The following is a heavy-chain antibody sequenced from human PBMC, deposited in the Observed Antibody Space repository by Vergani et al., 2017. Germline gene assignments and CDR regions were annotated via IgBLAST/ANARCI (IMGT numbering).Heavy chain of an antibody. CDR2: IYTSGST. D-gene: IGHD3-22*01. CDR3: ARDGHYYYDSQRYRFDP. J-gene: IGHJ5*02. Sequence: QLQLQESGPGLVKPSETLSLTCTVSGGSISSSSYYWGWIRQPPGKGLEWIGSIYTSGSTNYNPSLKSRVTMSVDTSKNQFSLKLSSVTAADTAVYYCARDGHYYYDSQRYRFDPWGQGTLVTVSS. CDR1: GGSISSSSYY. V-gene: IGHV4-39*07.